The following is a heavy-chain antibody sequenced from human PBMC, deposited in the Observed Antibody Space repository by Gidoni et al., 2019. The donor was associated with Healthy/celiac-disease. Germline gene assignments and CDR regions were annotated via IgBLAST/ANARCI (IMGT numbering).Heavy chain of an antibody. CDR3: ARGDSILLWFGELLSHYYYYYGMDV. D-gene: IGHD3-10*01. CDR1: GYTFTGYY. V-gene: IGHV1-2*02. Sequence: QVQLVQSGAEVKKPGASVKVSCKASGYTFTGYYMHWVRQAPGQGLEWMGWINPNSGGTNYAQKFQGRVTMTRDTSISTAYMELSRLRSDDTAVYYCARGDSILLWFGELLSHYYYYYGMDVWGQGTTVTVSS. J-gene: IGHJ6*02. CDR2: INPNSGGT.